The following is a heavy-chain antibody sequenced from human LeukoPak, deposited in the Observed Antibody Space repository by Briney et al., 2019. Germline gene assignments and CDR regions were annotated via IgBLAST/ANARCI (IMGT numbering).Heavy chain of an antibody. J-gene: IGHJ4*02. CDR2: IRYDGSNK. V-gene: IGHV3-30*02. CDR1: GFTFSSYG. D-gene: IGHD2-2*01. Sequence: GGSLRLSCAASGFTFSSYGMHWVRQAPGKGLEWVAFIRYDGSNKYYTDSVKGRFTISRDNSKNTLYLQVNSLRAEDTAVYYCARGCSMSSCSGTFDHWGQGTLVTVSS. CDR3: ARGCSMSSCSGTFDH.